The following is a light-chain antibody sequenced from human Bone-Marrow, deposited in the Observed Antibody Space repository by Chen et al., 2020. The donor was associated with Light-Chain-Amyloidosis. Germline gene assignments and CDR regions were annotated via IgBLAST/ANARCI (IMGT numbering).Light chain of an antibody. CDR2: WAS. CDR3: QQDYSTLSST. J-gene: IGKJ5*01. CDR1: QSVVYSSNNKNY. Sequence: DIMMTQSPDSLAVSMGARAPINCKSSQSVVYSSNNKNYLALYQQKPGQPPKLLIYWASTRESGFPDRFSGSGSGTDFTLTISSLQAEDVAVYYCQQDYSTLSSTFGQGTRLEIK. V-gene: IGKV4-1*01.